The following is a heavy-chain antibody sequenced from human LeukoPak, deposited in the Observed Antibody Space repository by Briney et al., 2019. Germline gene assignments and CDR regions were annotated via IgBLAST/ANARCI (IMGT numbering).Heavy chain of an antibody. CDR1: GYTFTGYY. V-gene: IGHV1-2*02. CDR2: INPNSGGT. CDR3: ARGGITIFGVVIIPSDY. Sequence: ASVKVSCKASGYTFTGYYMHWVRQAPGQGLEWMGWINPNSGGTNYAQKFQGRVTMTRDTSISTAYMELSRLRSDDTAVYYCARGGITIFGVVIIPSDYWGQGTLVTVSS. J-gene: IGHJ4*02. D-gene: IGHD3-3*01.